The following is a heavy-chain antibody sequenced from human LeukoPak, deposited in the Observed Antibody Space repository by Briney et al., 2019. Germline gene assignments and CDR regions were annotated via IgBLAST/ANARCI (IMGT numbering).Heavy chain of an antibody. V-gene: IGHV3-11*01. CDR1: GFTFRDYY. Sequence: GGSLRLSCAASGFTFRDYYMSWIRQAPGKGLEWVSYISSSGGSTIYYADSVKGRFTISRDNAKNSLYLQMNSLRAEDTAVYYYARVQSVAAAWFDPWGQGTLVSVSS. CDR3: ARVQSVAAAWFDP. CDR2: ISSSGGSTI. D-gene: IGHD6-13*01. J-gene: IGHJ5*02.